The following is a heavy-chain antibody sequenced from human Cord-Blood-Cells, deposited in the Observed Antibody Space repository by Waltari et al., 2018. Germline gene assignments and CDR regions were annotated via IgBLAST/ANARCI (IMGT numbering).Heavy chain of an antibody. J-gene: IGHJ4*02. V-gene: IGHV4-31*03. CDR1: GGSISSGGYY. CDR3: ARISSGGWYDY. D-gene: IGHD6-19*01. Sequence: QVQLQESGPGLVKPSQTLSLTCTVSGGSISSGGYYWSWIRQHPGKGLEWIGYIYYSGSTYYNPSLKSRVTISVDTSKNQCSLKLSSVTAADTAVYCCARISSGGWYDYWGQGTLVTVSS. CDR2: IYYSGST.